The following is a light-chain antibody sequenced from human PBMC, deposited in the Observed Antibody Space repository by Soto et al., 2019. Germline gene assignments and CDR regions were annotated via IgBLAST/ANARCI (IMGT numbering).Light chain of an antibody. J-gene: IGKJ3*01. CDR2: RAF. CDR1: QGVSANS. Sequence: EIVLTQSPGTLSLSPGDRATLSCRASQGVSANSLAWYQHKVGQAPRLLIYRAFSRATGIPDRFSGNGSETDFTLTISRLEPKDFAVYFCHQYGSTPFTFGPGTKVDIK. CDR3: HQYGSTPFT. V-gene: IGKV3-20*01.